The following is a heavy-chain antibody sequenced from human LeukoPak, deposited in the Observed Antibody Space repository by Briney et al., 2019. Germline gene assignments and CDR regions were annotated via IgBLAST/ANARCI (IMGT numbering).Heavy chain of an antibody. D-gene: IGHD6-13*01. Sequence: ASVKVSCQASGYTFTGYYMHWVRKAPGQGPEWMGWINPNRGGTNYAQKFQGRVTMTRATSISTAYMELSRLRSDDTAVYYCARGLSSSWSTIYYCYYGMDVWGQGTTVTVSS. CDR3: ARGLSSSWSTIYYCYYGMDV. CDR1: GYTFTGYY. V-gene: IGHV1-2*02. CDR2: INPNRGGT. J-gene: IGHJ6*02.